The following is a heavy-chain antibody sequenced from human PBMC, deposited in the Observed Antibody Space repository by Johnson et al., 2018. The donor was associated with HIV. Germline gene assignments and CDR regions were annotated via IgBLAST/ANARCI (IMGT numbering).Heavy chain of an antibody. CDR3: ARDHSRDEAFDI. Sequence: CAASGFTFEDYGMNWVRQAPGKGLEWVSGINWNGGNTGYADSVKGRFTISRDNAKNSLYLQMNSLRAEDTAVYYCARDHSRDEAFDIWGQGTMVTVSS. CDR2: INWNGGNT. J-gene: IGHJ3*02. D-gene: IGHD5-24*01. V-gene: IGHV3-20*04. CDR1: GFTFEDYG.